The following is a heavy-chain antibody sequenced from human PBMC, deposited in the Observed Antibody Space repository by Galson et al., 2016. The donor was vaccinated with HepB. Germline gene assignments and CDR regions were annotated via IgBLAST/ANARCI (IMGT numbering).Heavy chain of an antibody. J-gene: IGHJ4*02. CDR2: ISSSGSTK. CDR3: ARDGSIWIGEENVIVYFDY. V-gene: IGHV3-48*03. Sequence: SLRLSCAAAGFTFSIYEMNWVRQAPGKGLEWVSYISSSGSTKYYADSVRGRFIISRDNAENSLYLDMNILRAEDTAVYYCARDGSIWIGEENVIVYFDYCGQGILVTVSS. CDR1: GFTFSIYE. D-gene: IGHD3-10*01.